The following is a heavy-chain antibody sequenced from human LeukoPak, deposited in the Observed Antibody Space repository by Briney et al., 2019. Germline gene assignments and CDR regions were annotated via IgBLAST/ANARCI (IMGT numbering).Heavy chain of an antibody. Sequence: PGGSLRLSCAASGFTFSSYWMSWVRQAPGKGLEWVANIKQDGSEKYYVDSVKGRFTISRDNAKNSLYLQMNSLRAEDTAVYYCAREKFDSSGPFDYWGQGTLVTVSS. V-gene: IGHV3-7*01. CDR1: GFTFSSYW. J-gene: IGHJ4*02. CDR3: AREKFDSSGPFDY. CDR2: IKQDGSEK. D-gene: IGHD3-22*01.